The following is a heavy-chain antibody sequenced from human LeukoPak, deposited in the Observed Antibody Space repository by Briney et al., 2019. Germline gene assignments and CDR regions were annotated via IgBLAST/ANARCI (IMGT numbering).Heavy chain of an antibody. CDR2: INSDGSTT. CDR1: GFTFSSYW. CDR3: ARVGTTSNFYYYYGMDV. D-gene: IGHD2/OR15-2a*01. V-gene: IGHV3-74*01. J-gene: IGHJ6*02. Sequence: GGSLILSCAASGFTFSSYWMYWVRQAPGKGLVWVSRINSDGSTTSYADSVKGRFTISRDNAKNTLYLQMNSLRAEDTAVYYCARVGTTSNFYYYYGMDVWGQGTTVTVSS.